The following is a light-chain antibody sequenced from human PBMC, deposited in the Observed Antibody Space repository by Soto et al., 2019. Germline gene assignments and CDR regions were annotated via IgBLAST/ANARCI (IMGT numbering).Light chain of an antibody. CDR3: LQHNSYPLT. V-gene: IGKV1-17*03. CDR1: QGISDY. J-gene: IGKJ5*01. Sequence: IQMTQSPSSLSASVGDKDPITSPASQGISDYLAWFQQKPGKVPKRLIYGASSLQSGVPSRFSGTGSGTEFTLTISSLEPEDFATYYCLQHNSYPLTFGEGTRLEIK. CDR2: GAS.